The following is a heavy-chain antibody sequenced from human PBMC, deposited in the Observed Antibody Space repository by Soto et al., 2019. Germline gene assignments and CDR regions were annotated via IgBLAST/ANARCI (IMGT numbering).Heavy chain of an antibody. J-gene: IGHJ4*02. CDR2: ISSSSSTI. V-gene: IGHV3-48*01. Sequence: PGGSLRLSCAASGFTFSSYSMNWVRQAPGKGLEWVSYISSSSSTIYYADSVKGRFTTSRDNAKNSLYLQMNSLRAEDTAVYYCAKDGVLFSQWFGELNYWGQGTLVTVSS. D-gene: IGHD3-10*01. CDR3: AKDGVLFSQWFGELNY. CDR1: GFTFSSYS.